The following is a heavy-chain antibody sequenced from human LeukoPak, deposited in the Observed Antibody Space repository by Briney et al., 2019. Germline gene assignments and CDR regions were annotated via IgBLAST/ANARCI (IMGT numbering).Heavy chain of an antibody. Sequence: GGSLRLSCAGSGFTFSDYFMSWVRQAPGKGLEWISYTSAVGSSTYFADSVRGRFTISRDNANNLLYLHMNSLRAEDTAVYYCASSLNTVVVSPYYLEYWGQGTLVTVSS. J-gene: IGHJ4*02. V-gene: IGHV3-11*04. CDR1: GFTFSDYF. CDR2: TSAVGSST. CDR3: ASSLNTVVVSPYYLEY. D-gene: IGHD5-18*01.